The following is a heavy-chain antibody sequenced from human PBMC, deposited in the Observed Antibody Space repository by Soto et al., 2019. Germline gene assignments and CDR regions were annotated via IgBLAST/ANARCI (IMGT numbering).Heavy chain of an antibody. CDR2: LYSGGTT. J-gene: IGHJ4*01. Sequence: EVQLVESGGGLIQPGGSLRLSCAASGFTVSRNFMSWIRQAPGKGLLWVSILYSGGTTYYTDSVKGRFTISGDNSKNTVYLQMNSLRVEDTATYYCARVVLVGATPDYFDHWGQGTLVSVSS. V-gene: IGHV3-53*01. CDR3: ARVVLVGATPDYFDH. CDR1: GFTVSRNF. D-gene: IGHD1-26*01.